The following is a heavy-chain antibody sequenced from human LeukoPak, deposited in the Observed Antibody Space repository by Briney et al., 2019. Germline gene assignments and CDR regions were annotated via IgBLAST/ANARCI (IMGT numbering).Heavy chain of an antibody. Sequence: GGLRLSCAASRFTFSSYNMNWVRQSPEKGLDWVSSITSGTTYIYYADSVRGRFTLSRDNAKNSLYLQMNSLRAEDTAVYYCARWPYSSSYYFDYWGQGTLVTVSS. J-gene: IGHJ4*02. V-gene: IGHV3-21*01. CDR2: ITSGTTYI. D-gene: IGHD6-6*01. CDR3: ARWPYSSSYYFDY. CDR1: RFTFSSYN.